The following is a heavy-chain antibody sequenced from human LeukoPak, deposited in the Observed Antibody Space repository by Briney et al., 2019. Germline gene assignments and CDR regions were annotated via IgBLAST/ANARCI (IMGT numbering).Heavy chain of an antibody. V-gene: IGHV3-23*01. J-gene: IGHJ4*02. Sequence: GGSLRLSCAASGFTFSSYAMSWVRQAPGKGLEWVSAISGSGGSTYYADSVKGRFTISRDNSKNTLYLQMNSLRAEDTAVYCCAKDGTPTPYPFDYWGQGTLVTVSS. CDR3: AKDGTPTPYPFDY. CDR2: ISGSGGST. CDR1: GFTFSSYA. D-gene: IGHD2-15*01.